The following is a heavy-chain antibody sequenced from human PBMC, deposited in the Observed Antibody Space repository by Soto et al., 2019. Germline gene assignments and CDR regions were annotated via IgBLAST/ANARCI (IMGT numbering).Heavy chain of an antibody. CDR2: MNPNNGNT. CDR3: ARSPRNYYALGSYSYFRH. V-gene: IGHV1-8*01. CDR1: GYTFTSYD. J-gene: IGHJ1*01. Sequence: ASVKVSCKASGYTFTSYDISWVRQATGQGLEWMGWMNPNNGNTDYAPKFQGRVTMTMNTSTGTAYMELSSLRSEDTAVYYCARSPRNYYALGSYSYFRHWGQGTLVTVSS. D-gene: IGHD3-10*01.